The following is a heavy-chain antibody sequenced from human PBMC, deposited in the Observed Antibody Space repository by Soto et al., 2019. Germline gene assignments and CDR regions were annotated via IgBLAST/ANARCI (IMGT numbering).Heavy chain of an antibody. J-gene: IGHJ4*02. CDR1: GYTFNSHG. CDR3: ARVRIVGAREIDF. V-gene: IGHV1-18*04. D-gene: IGHD1-26*01. Sequence: QVHLVQSGGEVKKPGASVKVSCKASGYTFNSHGITWVRQAPGQGLEWMGWISGYNGDINYEQKFQGRVTLSSDTLTSPVYLELKSLRFDDTAVYYCARVRIVGAREIDFWGQGTLVTVSS. CDR2: ISGYNGDI.